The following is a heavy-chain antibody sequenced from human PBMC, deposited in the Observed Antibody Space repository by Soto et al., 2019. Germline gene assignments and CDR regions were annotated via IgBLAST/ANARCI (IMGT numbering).Heavy chain of an antibody. CDR1: GASVSNYH. Sequence: SETLSLTCNVSGASVSNYHRSWIRQPPGKGLEWIGCISSSGSTNYNPSLQSPVTISVDTSKSQCSLKLNSVTAADTAVYYCERGMRELPYWGQGFLVTVSS. J-gene: IGHJ4*02. CDR2: ISSSGST. CDR3: ERGMRELPY. V-gene: IGHV4-59*02. D-gene: IGHD1-7*01.